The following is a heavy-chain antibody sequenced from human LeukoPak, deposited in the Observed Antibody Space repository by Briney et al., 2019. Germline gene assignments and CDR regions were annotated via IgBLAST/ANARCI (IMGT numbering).Heavy chain of an antibody. V-gene: IGHV3-64D*06. D-gene: IGHD5-24*01. CDR2: ISSNGDNT. CDR3: VRGMGY. CDR1: GFTFSTYV. Sequence: GGSLRLSCSVSGFTFSTYVMHWVRQAPGKGLEYVSAISSNGDNTYYADSVKGRFTISRDNSKNTLYLQMSSLRPDDTAVYFCVRGMGYWGQGTLVTVSS. J-gene: IGHJ4*02.